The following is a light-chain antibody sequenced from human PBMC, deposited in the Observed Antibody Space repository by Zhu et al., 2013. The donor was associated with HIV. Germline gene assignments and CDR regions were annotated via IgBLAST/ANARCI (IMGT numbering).Light chain of an antibody. CDR1: SSDVGGYDR. V-gene: IGLV2-8*01. Sequence: QSALTQPPSASGSPGQSVTISCTGTSSDVGGYDRVSWYQQHPGKAPKLMISEVNKRPSGVPGRFSGSKSGNMASLTVSGPQAEDEADYYCTSYAGSNNFGVVFGGGTKLTVL. J-gene: IGLJ2*01. CDR2: EVN. CDR3: TSYAGSNNFGVV.